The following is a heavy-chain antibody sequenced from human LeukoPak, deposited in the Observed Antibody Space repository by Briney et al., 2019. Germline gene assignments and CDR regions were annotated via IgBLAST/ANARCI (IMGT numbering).Heavy chain of an antibody. D-gene: IGHD3-22*01. CDR2: IYSGGST. CDR3: ARLHSLIRAQPDDC. V-gene: IGHV3-53*01. Sequence: GGSLRLSCAASGSTLSSNYMSWVRQAPGKGLEWVSIIYSGGSTYCADSVKGRFTISRDNSKNTLYLQLNSLRAEDTAVYYCARLHSLIRAQPDDCWGQGTLVTVSS. CDR1: GSTLSSNY. J-gene: IGHJ4*02.